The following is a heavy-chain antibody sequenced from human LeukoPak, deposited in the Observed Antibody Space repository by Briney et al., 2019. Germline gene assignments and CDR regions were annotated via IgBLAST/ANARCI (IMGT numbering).Heavy chain of an antibody. CDR3: ARITPTFNFDL. J-gene: IGHJ2*01. Sequence: SETLSLTCTVSGGSISSYYWSWIRQPPGKGLEWIGYFYYSGSSNYNPSLKSRVTISGDTSKNQFSLKLSSVTAADTAVYYCARITPTFNFDLWGRGTLVTVSS. V-gene: IGHV4-59*01. CDR2: FYYSGSS. CDR1: GGSISSYY. D-gene: IGHD2-15*01.